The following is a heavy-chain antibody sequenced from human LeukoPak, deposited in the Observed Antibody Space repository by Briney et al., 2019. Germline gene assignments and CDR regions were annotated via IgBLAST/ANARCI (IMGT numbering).Heavy chain of an antibody. J-gene: IGHJ4*02. CDR2: ISSSSSYI. CDR1: GFIFSSCA. CDR3: ARDLGGSGASPLDY. D-gene: IGHD1-26*01. V-gene: IGHV3-21*01. Sequence: GGSLRLSCAASGFIFSSCAMTWVRQAPGKGLEWVSSISSSSSYIYYADSVKGRFTISRDNAKNSLYLQMNSLRAEDTAVYYCARDLGGSGASPLDYWGQGTLVTVSS.